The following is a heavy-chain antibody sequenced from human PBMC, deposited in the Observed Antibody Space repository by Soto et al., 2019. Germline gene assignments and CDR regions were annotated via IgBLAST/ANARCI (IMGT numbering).Heavy chain of an antibody. CDR3: ASHAGRWLQSLHFDY. CDR1: GGTFSSYA. J-gene: IGHJ4*02. V-gene: IGHV1-69*01. CDR2: IIPIFGTA. Sequence: QVQLVQSGAEVKKPGSSVKVSCKASGGTFSSYAISWVRQAPGQGLEWMGGIIPIFGTANYAQKFQGRVTITGDEPTSPAYMELGSLRSEDTAVYYCASHAGRWLQSLHFDYWGKGTLVTVSS. D-gene: IGHD5-12*01.